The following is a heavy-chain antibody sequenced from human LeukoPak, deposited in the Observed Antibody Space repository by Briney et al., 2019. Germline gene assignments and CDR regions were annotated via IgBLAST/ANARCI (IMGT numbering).Heavy chain of an antibody. Sequence: SGGSLRLSCAASGFTFSSYSMNWVRQAPGKGLEWVSSISSSSSYIYYADSVKGRFTISRDNAKNSLYLQMNSLKTEDTAVYYCTRDNEYGDHADYWGQGTLVTVSS. CDR1: GFTFSSYS. J-gene: IGHJ4*02. D-gene: IGHD4-17*01. CDR3: TRDNEYGDHADY. CDR2: ISSSSSYI. V-gene: IGHV3-21*03.